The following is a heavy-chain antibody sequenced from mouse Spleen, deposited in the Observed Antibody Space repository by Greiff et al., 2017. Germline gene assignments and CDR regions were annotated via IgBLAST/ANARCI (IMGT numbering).Heavy chain of an antibody. Sequence: QVQLQQPGAELVKPGASVKLSCKASGYTFTSYWMHWVKQRPGQGLEWIGMIHPNSGSTNYNEKFKSKATLTVDKSSSTAYMQLSSLTSEDSAVYYCARWGYDGLYYAMDYWGQGTSVTVSS. J-gene: IGHJ4*01. CDR1: GYTFTSYW. V-gene: IGHV1-64*01. D-gene: IGHD2-2*01. CDR2: IHPNSGST. CDR3: ARWGYDGLYYAMDY.